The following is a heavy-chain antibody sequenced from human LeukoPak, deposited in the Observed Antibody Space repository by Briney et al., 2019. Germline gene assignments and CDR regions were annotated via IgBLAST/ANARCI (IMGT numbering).Heavy chain of an antibody. CDR2: IYYSGNT. CDR1: GGSISSYY. V-gene: IGHV4-59*01. CDR3: ARGISDFQH. D-gene: IGHD6-19*01. Sequence: SETLSLTCIVSGGSISSYYWSWIRQPPGKGLEWIGYIYYSGNTNYNPSLKSRVTISVDTSKNQFSLKLSSVTTADTAVYYCARGISDFQHWGQGTLVTVSS. J-gene: IGHJ1*01.